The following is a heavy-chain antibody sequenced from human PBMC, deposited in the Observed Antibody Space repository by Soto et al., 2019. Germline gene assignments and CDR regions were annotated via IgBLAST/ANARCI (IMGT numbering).Heavy chain of an antibody. V-gene: IGHV5-51*01. CDR2: IYPGDSDT. J-gene: IGHJ6*03. D-gene: IGHD6-13*01. CDR1: GYSFTSYW. Sequence: GESLKVSCKGSGYSFTSYWIGWVRQMPGKGLEWMGIIYPGDSDTRYSPSFQGQVTISADKSISTAYLQWSSLKASDTAMYYCARQVVGAAAGGIHYYYYYMDVWGKGTTVTVSS. CDR3: ARQVVGAAAGGIHYYYYYMDV.